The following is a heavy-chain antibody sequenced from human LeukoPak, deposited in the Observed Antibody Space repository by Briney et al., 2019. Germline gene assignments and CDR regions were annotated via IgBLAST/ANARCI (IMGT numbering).Heavy chain of an antibody. Sequence: AGGSLRLSCAASGFTFSSYWMSWVRQAPGKGLEWVANIKQDGNEKYYVDSVKGRFTISRDNAKNSLYLQMNSLRAEDTAVYYCARQGMASSSWPTLFDFWGQGTLVTVSS. CDR2: IKQDGNEK. CDR3: ARQGMASSSWPTLFDF. J-gene: IGHJ4*02. D-gene: IGHD6-13*01. CDR1: GFTFSSYW. V-gene: IGHV3-7*01.